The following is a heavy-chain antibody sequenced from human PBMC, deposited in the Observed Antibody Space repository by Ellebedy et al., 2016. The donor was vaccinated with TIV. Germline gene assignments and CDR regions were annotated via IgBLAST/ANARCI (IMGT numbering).Heavy chain of an antibody. CDR1: GFTFADYA. D-gene: IGHD6-13*01. CDR3: AKDIRRGMGFDY. CDR2: TCWNSGSI. V-gene: IGHV3-9*01. J-gene: IGHJ4*02. Sequence: SLKISCAASGFTFADYAMPWVRQDPGKGLEWVSSTCWNSGSIGYADSAKGRFTISSDNAKNSLYLQMNRLRAEDTAFYYCAKDIRRGMGFDYWGQGTLVIVSS.